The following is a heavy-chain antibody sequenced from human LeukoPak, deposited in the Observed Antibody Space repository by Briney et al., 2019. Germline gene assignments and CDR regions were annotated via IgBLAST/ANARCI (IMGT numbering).Heavy chain of an antibody. J-gene: IGHJ4*02. V-gene: IGHV4-61*02. Sequence: PSETLSLTCTVSGGSISSGSYYWSWIRQPAGKGLEWIGRIYTSGSTNYNPSLKSRVTISVDTSKNQFSLKLSSVTAADTAVYYCARDRYYYDSSGRKRYFDYWGQGTLVTVSS. CDR1: GGSISSGSYY. CDR3: ARDRYYYDSSGRKRYFDY. CDR2: IYTSGST. D-gene: IGHD3-22*01.